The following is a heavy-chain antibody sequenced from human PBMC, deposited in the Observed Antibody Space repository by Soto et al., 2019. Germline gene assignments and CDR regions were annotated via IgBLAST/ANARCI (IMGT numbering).Heavy chain of an antibody. CDR3: AKDSMGSSWELYYYGMDV. J-gene: IGHJ6*02. D-gene: IGHD6-13*01. V-gene: IGHV3-30*18. CDR2: ISYDGSNK. CDR1: GFTFSSYG. Sequence: QVQLVESGGGVVQPGRSLRLSCAASGFTFSSYGMHWVRQAPGKGLEWVAVISYDGSNKYYADSVKGRFTISRDNSKNTLYLQMNSLRAEDTAVYYCAKDSMGSSWELYYYGMDVWGQGTTVTVSS.